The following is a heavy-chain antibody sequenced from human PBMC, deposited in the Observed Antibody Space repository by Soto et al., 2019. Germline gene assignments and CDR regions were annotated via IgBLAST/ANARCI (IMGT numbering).Heavy chain of an antibody. CDR2: LIPIFHTP. V-gene: IGHV1-69*13. Sequence: SVKVSCKASGGSFSNDAFIWVRQAPGQGLEWLGGLIPIFHTPNYAQKFRGRLTITADESTSTAYMELSSLGSEDTAVYYCAMDRYCSSTSCYTPYYYYHGMDVWGQGTTVTVSS. CDR3: AMDRYCSSTSCYTPYYYYHGMDV. J-gene: IGHJ6*02. D-gene: IGHD2-2*02. CDR1: GGSFSNDA.